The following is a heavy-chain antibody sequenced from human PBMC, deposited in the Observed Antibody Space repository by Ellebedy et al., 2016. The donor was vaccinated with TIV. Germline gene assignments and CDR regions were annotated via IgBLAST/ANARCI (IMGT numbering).Heavy chain of an antibody. CDR2: INHSGGST. CDR1: GYTFTSYY. V-gene: IGHV1-46*01. Sequence: AASVKVSCKASGYTFTSYYMHWVRQAPGQGLEWMGIINHSGGSTSYAQKFQGRVTMTRHTSTSTIYMALSSLRFDDTAVYYCARGGTIPLYYYDMDVWGQGTTVTVSS. J-gene: IGHJ6*02. CDR3: ARGGTIPLYYYDMDV. D-gene: IGHD1-7*01.